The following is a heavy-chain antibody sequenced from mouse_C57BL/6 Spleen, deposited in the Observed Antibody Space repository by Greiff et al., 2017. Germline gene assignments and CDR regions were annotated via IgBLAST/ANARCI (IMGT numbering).Heavy chain of an antibody. Sequence: LQQSEGGLVQPGSSMKLSCTASGFTFSDYYMAWVRQVPEKGLEWVANINYDGSSTYYLDSLKSRFIISRDNAKNILYLQMSSLKSEDTATYYCARGLRPYYAMDYWGQGTSVTVSS. CDR1: GFTFSDYY. CDR2: INYDGSST. D-gene: IGHD2-4*01. CDR3: ARGLRPYYAMDY. V-gene: IGHV5-16*01. J-gene: IGHJ4*01.